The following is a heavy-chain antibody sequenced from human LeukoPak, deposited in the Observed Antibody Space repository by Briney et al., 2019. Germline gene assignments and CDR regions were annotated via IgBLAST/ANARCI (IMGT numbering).Heavy chain of an antibody. CDR2: ISGNGIDT. D-gene: IGHD6-19*01. CDR1: GFTFTSYG. Sequence: GRTLTLSCAASGFTFTSYGMSSVRQAPGKGLEWVSSISGNGIDTYYADSVKGRFTVSRDNSENTLYLHMSSLGDEDTALYYCAKEGQTEAGNGYFDSWGQGTLVTVSS. CDR3: AKEGQTEAGNGYFDS. V-gene: IGHV3-23*01. J-gene: IGHJ4*02.